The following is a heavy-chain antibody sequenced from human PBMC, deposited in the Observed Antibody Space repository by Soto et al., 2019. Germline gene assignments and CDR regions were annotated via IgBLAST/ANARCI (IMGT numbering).Heavy chain of an antibody. D-gene: IGHD3-16*01. Sequence: QVQLVESGGGVVQPGRSRTLSCAASVFTFSNDGMHWVRQAPGKGLEWVALISSDGNSKYFGDSVKGRFTISRDNSNNTLYLHMNSLRAEDTAVYYCAKDLGWFGNYGMDVWGQGTTVTVSS. V-gene: IGHV3-30*18. CDR3: AKDLGWFGNYGMDV. CDR1: VFTFSNDG. CDR2: ISSDGNSK. J-gene: IGHJ6*02.